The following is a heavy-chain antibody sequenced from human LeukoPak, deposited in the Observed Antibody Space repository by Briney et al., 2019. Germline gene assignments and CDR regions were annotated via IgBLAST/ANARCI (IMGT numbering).Heavy chain of an antibody. CDR2: IKQDGSEN. Sequence: QPGGPLRLSCAASGFTFSSYWMSWVRQAPGKGLEWVANIKQDGSENFYVDSVKGRFTISRDNAKNSLYLQMNSLRAEDTAVYWCARGRGVDYWGQGTLVTVSS. J-gene: IGHJ4*02. D-gene: IGHD3-10*01. V-gene: IGHV3-7*01. CDR1: GFTFSSYW. CDR3: ARGRGVDY.